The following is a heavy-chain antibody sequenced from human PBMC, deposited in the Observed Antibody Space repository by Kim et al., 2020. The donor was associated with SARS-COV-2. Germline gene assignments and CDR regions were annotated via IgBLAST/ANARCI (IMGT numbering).Heavy chain of an antibody. V-gene: IGHV3-74*01. Sequence: ADSVTGRFTISTDNSKNMMYLRMNSLRAEDTAVYYCTRDPDYSKGASFDYWGQGTLVTVSS. CDR3: TRDPDYSKGASFDY. J-gene: IGHJ4*02. D-gene: IGHD4-4*01.